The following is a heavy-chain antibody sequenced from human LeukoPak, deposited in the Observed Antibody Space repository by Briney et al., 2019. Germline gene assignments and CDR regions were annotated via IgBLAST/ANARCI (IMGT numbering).Heavy chain of an antibody. V-gene: IGHV3-30-3*01. J-gene: IGHJ4*02. CDR2: ISYDGSNK. CDR3: ARDCEELLGGGAFDY. CDR1: GFTFSSYA. D-gene: IGHD1-26*01. Sequence: GGSLRLSCAASGFTFSSYAMHWVRQAPGKGLEWVAVISYDGSNKYYADSVKGRLTISRDNSKNTLYLQMNSLRAEDTAVYYCARDCEELLGGGAFDYWGQGTLVTVSS.